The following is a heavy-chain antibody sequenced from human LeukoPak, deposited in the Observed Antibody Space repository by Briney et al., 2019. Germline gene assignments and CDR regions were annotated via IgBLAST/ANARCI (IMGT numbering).Heavy chain of an antibody. CDR3: AKEFIAGDGHVDCDS. D-gene: IGHD5-24*01. Sequence: PGGSLRLSCAASGFTISTYAMTRVRQAPGKGLEWVSSITSSGATTYYADSVKGRFTISRDISKNTLYLQMNSLTAEDSAVYYCAKEFIAGDGHVDCDSWGQGTLSPSPQ. CDR2: ITSSGATT. J-gene: IGHJ4*02. CDR1: GFTISTYA. V-gene: IGHV3-23*01.